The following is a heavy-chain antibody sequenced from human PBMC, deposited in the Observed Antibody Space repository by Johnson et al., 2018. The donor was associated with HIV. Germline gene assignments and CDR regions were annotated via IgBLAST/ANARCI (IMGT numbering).Heavy chain of an antibody. J-gene: IGHJ3*02. CDR1: GFTFSDYY. D-gene: IGHD3-22*01. CDR3: AKDQYYYDSSGYSDAFDI. Sequence: QVQLVESWGGLVKPGGSLRLSCAASGFTFSDYYMSWIRQAPGNGLEWVSYISSSGSTIYYADSVKGRFTISRDNSKNTLYLQMNSLRAEDTAVYYCAKDQYYYDSSGYSDAFDIWGQGTMVTVSS. V-gene: IGHV3-11*04. CDR2: ISSSGSTI.